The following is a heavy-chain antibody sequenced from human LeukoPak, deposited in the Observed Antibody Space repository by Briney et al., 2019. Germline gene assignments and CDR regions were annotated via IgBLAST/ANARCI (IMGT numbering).Heavy chain of an antibody. D-gene: IGHD5-12*01. J-gene: IGHJ4*02. CDR1: GFTFNSYA. CDR2: ISSNGGTT. V-gene: IGHV3-64D*06. Sequence: PGGSLRLSCSASGFTFNSYAMHWVRQAPGKGLEYVSAISSNGGTTYYASSVKGRITISRDNYKNTLFLQMSSVRAEDTAVYYCASPYSGYDYNFDHWGQGTLVTVSS. CDR3: ASPYSGYDYNFDH.